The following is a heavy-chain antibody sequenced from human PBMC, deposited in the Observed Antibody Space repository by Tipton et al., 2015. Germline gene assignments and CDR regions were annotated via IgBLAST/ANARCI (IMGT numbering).Heavy chain of an antibody. CDR3: ARTDALGHFDY. J-gene: IGHJ4*02. D-gene: IGHD2-8*01. CDR1: SDSISKYY. V-gene: IGHV4-59*01. Sequence: TLSLTCSVSSDSISKYYWSWIRQPPGKELEWIGYIQYSGSTNYSPSLKSRLTISVDTSKNQFSLRLSSVTAADTAVYFCARTDALGHFDYWGLGTLVTVSS. CDR2: IQYSGST.